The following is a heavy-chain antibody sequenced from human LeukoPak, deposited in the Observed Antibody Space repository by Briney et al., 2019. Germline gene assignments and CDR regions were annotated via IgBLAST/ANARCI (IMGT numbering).Heavy chain of an antibody. Sequence: GSLRLSCAGSGFTFRYYSMTWVRQAPGKGLEWVSSISTKSDYIHYADSVKGRFTISRDNANNSVYLQMNSLTAEDTAVYYCAGVGGEYVVSDYWGQGTLVAVSS. J-gene: IGHJ4*02. D-gene: IGHD3-16*01. V-gene: IGHV3-21*01. CDR2: ISTKSDYI. CDR3: AGVGGEYVVSDY. CDR1: GFTFRYYS.